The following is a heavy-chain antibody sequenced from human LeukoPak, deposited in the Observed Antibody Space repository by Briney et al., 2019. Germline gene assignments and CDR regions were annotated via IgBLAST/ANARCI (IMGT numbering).Heavy chain of an antibody. CDR1: GFAFSSYS. J-gene: IGHJ4*02. CDR3: ARDSVDIVVVPAAFSY. D-gene: IGHD2-2*03. Sequence: GGSLRLSCAASGFAFSSYSMNLVRQAPGKGLEWVSSISSSSSYIYYADSVKGRFTISRDNAKNSLYLQMNSLRAEDTAVYYCARDSVDIVVVPAAFSYWGQGTLVTVSS. CDR2: ISSSSSYI. V-gene: IGHV3-21*01.